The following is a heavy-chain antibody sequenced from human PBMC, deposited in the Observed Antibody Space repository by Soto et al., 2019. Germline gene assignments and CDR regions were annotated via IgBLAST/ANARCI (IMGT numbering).Heavy chain of an antibody. J-gene: IGHJ6*02. D-gene: IGHD3-22*01. CDR3: AKDHHYYDSSGYSVLYGMDV. CDR2: ISYDGSNK. Sequence: QVPLVESGGGVVQPGRSLRLSCAASGFTFSSYGMHWVRQAPGKGLEWVAVISYDGSNKYYADSVKGRFTISRDNSKNTLYLQMNSLRAEDTAVYYCAKDHHYYDSSGYSVLYGMDVWGQGTTVTVSS. CDR1: GFTFSSYG. V-gene: IGHV3-30*18.